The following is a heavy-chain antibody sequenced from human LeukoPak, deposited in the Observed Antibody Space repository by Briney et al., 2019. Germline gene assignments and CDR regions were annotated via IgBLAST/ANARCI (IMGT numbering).Heavy chain of an antibody. CDR1: GYTFTSYG. CDR2: ISAYNGNT. J-gene: IGHJ5*02. V-gene: IGHV1-18*01. CDR3: ARDPKASGRYGPTRWFDP. D-gene: IGHD6-19*01. Sequence: ASVKVSCKASGYTFTSYGISWVRQAPGQGLEWMGWISAYNGNTNYAQKLQGRVTMTTDTSTSTAYMELRSLRSDDTAVYYCARDPKASGRYGPTRWFDPWGQGTLVTVSS.